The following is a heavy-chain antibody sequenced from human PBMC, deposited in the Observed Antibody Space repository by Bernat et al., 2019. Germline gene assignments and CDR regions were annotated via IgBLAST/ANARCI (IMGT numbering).Heavy chain of an antibody. Sequence: QLQLQESGPGLVKPSETLSLTCTVSGGSISSSTYYWSWIRQSPGKGLEWIGSIYYSGSTYHSPSLKSRLTISVDTSKNQFSLKLTSVTAADAAVYYCARGQWMGTIDYWGQGTPVTVSS. CDR2: IYYSGST. CDR1: GGSISSSTYY. CDR3: ARGQWMGTIDY. D-gene: IGHD6-19*01. V-gene: IGHV4-39*01. J-gene: IGHJ4*02.